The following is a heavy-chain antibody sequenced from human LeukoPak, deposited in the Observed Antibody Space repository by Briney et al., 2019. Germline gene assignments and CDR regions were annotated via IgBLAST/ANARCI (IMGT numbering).Heavy chain of an antibody. CDR3: ARRDYAAWFDP. Sequence: PSETLSLTCSVSGASIDSGDSGGYYWAWLRQPPGKGLEWIGSVYYSGSLKYNPSLKGRVSISRDMSKNQFFLNLNSVNATGTAVYYCARRDYAAWFDPWGQGTLVTVSS. CDR2: VYYSGSL. D-gene: IGHD4/OR15-4a*01. V-gene: IGHV4-39*07. J-gene: IGHJ5*02. CDR1: GASIDSGDSGGYY.